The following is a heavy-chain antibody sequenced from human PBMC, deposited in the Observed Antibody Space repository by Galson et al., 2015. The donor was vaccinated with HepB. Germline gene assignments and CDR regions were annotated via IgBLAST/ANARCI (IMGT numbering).Heavy chain of an antibody. CDR3: ARNPYGSGVLRIWFDP. V-gene: IGHV3-30*04. D-gene: IGHD3-10*01. Sequence: SLRLSCAASGFTFSSYAMHWVRQAPGKGLEWVAVISYDGSNKYYADSVKGRFTISRDNSKNTLYLQMNSLRAEDTAVYYCARNPYGSGVLRIWFDPWGQGTLVTVSS. J-gene: IGHJ5*02. CDR1: GFTFSSYA. CDR2: ISYDGSNK.